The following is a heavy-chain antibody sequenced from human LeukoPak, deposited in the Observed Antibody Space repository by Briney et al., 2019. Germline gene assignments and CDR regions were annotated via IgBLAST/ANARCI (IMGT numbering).Heavy chain of an antibody. CDR3: AREGRYRYGYNEYHSYMDI. Sequence: SETLSLTCSVSGGSITTSPYFWGWIRQSPGTGLEWLGNMYYSGSTYYNPSLKSRVTVSVDTSRSQFSLMLSSVTAAETAVYYCAREGRYRYGYNEYHSYMDIWGKGTTVTVSS. CDR1: GGSITTSPYF. D-gene: IGHD5-24*01. CDR2: MYYSGST. V-gene: IGHV4-39*07. J-gene: IGHJ6*03.